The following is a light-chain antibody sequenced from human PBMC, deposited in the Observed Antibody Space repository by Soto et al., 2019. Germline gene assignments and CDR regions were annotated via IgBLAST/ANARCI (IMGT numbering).Light chain of an antibody. CDR1: QSISSSY. CDR3: QQYGSAPAWT. V-gene: IGKV3-20*01. CDR2: GAS. Sequence: EIVLTQSPGTLSLSPGERATLSCRASQSISSSYLARYQQKPGQAPRLLIYGASKRATGIPDRFSGSGSGTDFTLTISRLESEDLAVYYCQQYGSAPAWTFGPGTKVEIK. J-gene: IGKJ1*01.